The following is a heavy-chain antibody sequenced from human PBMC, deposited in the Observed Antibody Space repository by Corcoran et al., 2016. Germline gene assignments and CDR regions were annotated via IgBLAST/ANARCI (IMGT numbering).Heavy chain of an antibody. CDR2: ITHSGST. V-gene: IGHV4-34*01. CDR1: GGSFSGYY. Sequence: QVQLQQWGAGLLKPSETLSLTCAVYGGSFSGYYWSWIRQPPGKGLEWIGEITHSGSTNYNPSLKSRVTISVDTSKNQFSLKLRSVTAADTAVYYCARVGEPEPLGIAANWFDPWGQGTLVTVSS. CDR3: ARVGEPEPLGIAANWFDP. D-gene: IGHD6-25*01. J-gene: IGHJ5*02.